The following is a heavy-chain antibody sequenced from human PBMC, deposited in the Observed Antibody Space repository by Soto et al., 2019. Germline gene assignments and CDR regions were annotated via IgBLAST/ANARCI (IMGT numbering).Heavy chain of an antibody. V-gene: IGHV3-30-3*01. CDR3: ATLSPYSGSYSAD. CDR1: GFTFSSYA. CDR2: ISYDGSNK. Sequence: PGGSLRLSCAASGFTFSSYAMHWVRQAPGKGLEWVAVISYDGSNKYYADSVKGRCTISRDNSKNTLYLQMNSLRAEDTAVYYCATLSPYSGSYSADWGQRTLVTVSS. J-gene: IGHJ4*02. D-gene: IGHD1-26*01.